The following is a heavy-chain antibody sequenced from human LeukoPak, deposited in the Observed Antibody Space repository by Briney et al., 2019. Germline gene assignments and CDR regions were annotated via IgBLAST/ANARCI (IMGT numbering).Heavy chain of an antibody. V-gene: IGHV3-30-3*01. CDR1: GFTFSSYA. D-gene: IGHD2-2*01. J-gene: IGHJ6*02. CDR2: ISYDGSNK. Sequence: GGSLRLSCAASGFTFSSYAMHWVRQAPGKGLEWVAVISYDGSNKYYADSVKGRFTISRDNSKNTLYLQMNSLRAEDTAVYYCARGPRYCSSTSCEGNGMDVWGQGTTVTVSS. CDR3: ARGPRYCSSTSCEGNGMDV.